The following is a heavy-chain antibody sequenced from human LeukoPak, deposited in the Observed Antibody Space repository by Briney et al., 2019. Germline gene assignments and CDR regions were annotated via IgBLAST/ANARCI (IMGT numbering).Heavy chain of an antibody. CDR3: ARDRNYDHAFDI. CDR2: IYTSGST. Sequence: SETLSLTCTVSGGSVSSGDYYWSWIRQPAGEGLEWIGRIYTSGSTNYNPSLKSRVTMSVDTSKNQFSLKLSSVTAADTAIHLCARDRNYDHAFDIWGQGTMVTVSS. D-gene: IGHD3-22*01. V-gene: IGHV4-61*02. J-gene: IGHJ3*02. CDR1: GGSVSSGDYY.